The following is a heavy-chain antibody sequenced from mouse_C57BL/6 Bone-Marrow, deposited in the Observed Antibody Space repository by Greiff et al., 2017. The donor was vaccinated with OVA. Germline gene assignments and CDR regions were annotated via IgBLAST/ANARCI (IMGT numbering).Heavy chain of an antibody. CDR2: ISSGSSTI. V-gene: IGHV5-17*01. CDR3: AGTTVVAKALDY. CDR1: GFTFSDYG. D-gene: IGHD1-1*01. Sequence: EVKLMESGGGLVKPGGSLKLSCAASGFTFSDYGMHWVRQAPEKGLEWVAYISSGSSTIYYADTVKGRFTISRDNAKNTLFLQMTSLRSEDTAMYYCAGTTVVAKALDYWGQGTSVTVSS. J-gene: IGHJ4*01.